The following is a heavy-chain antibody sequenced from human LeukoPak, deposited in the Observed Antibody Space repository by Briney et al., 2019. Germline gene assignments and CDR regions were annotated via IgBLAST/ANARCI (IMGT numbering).Heavy chain of an antibody. CDR3: ARSPPGWYYDNSGQYYFDT. V-gene: IGHV4-59*08. J-gene: IGHJ4*02. Sequence: PSETLSLTGTVSGGSISGYYWSWIRQSPGKRLEWIAYISFTGNTNYNPSLKSRVTISLDTSKTHFSLTLSSLTAADTAVYYCARSPPGWYYDNSGQYYFDTWGQGALVTVSS. CDR2: ISFTGNT. D-gene: IGHD3-22*01. CDR1: GGSISGYY.